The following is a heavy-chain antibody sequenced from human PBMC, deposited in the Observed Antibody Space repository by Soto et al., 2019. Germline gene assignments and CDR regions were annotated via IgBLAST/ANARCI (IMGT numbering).Heavy chain of an antibody. J-gene: IGHJ4*02. CDR3: VGGNFRY. CDR2: MNPNSGNT. V-gene: IGHV1-8*02. CDR1: GYNFNTFY. Sequence: ASVKVSCKASGYNFNTFYIYWVRQATGHGLEWMGWMNPNSGNTGYAQELRGRVTMTRSTSNTTAYMELTSLTSDDTGVYYCVGGNFRYWGQGALVTVSS.